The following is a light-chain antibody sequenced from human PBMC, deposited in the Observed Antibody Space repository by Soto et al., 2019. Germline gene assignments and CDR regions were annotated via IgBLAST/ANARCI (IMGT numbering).Light chain of an antibody. CDR3: QQRSNWLT. J-gene: IGKJ4*01. CDR1: SSVGNS. CDR2: DAS. Sequence: IVLTQSPPTLSLSPGERATLYCRARSSVGNSLAWYQHKPGQAPRLLIYDASNRATAIPARFSGSGSGTDFTLTIRSLEPEYFAVYYCQQRSNWLTFGGGTKVEIK. V-gene: IGKV3-11*01.